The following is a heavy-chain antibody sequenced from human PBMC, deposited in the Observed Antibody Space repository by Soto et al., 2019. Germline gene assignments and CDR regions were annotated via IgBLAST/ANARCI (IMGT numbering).Heavy chain of an antibody. V-gene: IGHV3-15*07. CDR3: TTGFLEWLFRFHYYYGMDV. D-gene: IGHD3-3*01. CDR1: GFTFSNAW. CDR2: IKSKTDGGTT. Sequence: GGSLRLSCAASGFTFSNAWMNWVRQAPGKGLEWVGRIKSKTDGGTTDYAAPVKGRFTISRDDSKNTLYLQMNSLKTEDTAVYYCTTGFLEWLFRFHYYYGMDVWGQGTTVTVSS. J-gene: IGHJ6*02.